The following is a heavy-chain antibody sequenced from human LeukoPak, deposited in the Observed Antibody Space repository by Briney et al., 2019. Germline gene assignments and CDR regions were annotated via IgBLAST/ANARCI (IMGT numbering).Heavy chain of an antibody. CDR1: GFTFSSYA. J-gene: IGHJ4*02. V-gene: IGHV3-23*01. Sequence: GGSLRLSCAASGFTFSSYAMSWVRQAPGKGLEWVSAISGSGGSTYYADSVKGRFTISRDNSKNTLYLQMNSLRAEDTAVYYCAKRGTGDYLTYYFDYWGQGTLVTVSS. CDR2: ISGSGGST. D-gene: IGHD4-17*01. CDR3: AKRGTGDYLTYYFDY.